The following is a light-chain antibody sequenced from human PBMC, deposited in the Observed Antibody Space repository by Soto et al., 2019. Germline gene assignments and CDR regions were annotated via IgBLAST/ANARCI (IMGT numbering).Light chain of an antibody. V-gene: IGKV3-15*01. CDR2: DAS. CDR1: QSVITY. J-gene: IGKJ2*01. CDR3: QQFHIWPGT. Sequence: EIILTQSPATLSVSPGEGATLSCRASQSVITYLAWYQQKPGQAPRLLIYDASTRASGIPARFSGSGSGTEFTLTISSLQSEDFAVYYCQQFHIWPGTFGQGTKLDIK.